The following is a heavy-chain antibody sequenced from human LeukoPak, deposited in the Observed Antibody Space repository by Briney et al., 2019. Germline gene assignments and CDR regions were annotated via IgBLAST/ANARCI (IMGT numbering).Heavy chain of an antibody. J-gene: IGHJ4*02. CDR1: GSISSYY. V-gene: IGHV4-59*08. CDR2: SYYTGSP. CDR3: AGVRSTVGWRSFDY. D-gene: IGHD4-23*01. Sequence: PSETLSLTRTVSGSISSYYWSWIRQAPGKGLEWIGHSYYTGSPNYNPSLKSRVTISVDTPKNQFSLKLSSVTAADTAVYYCAGVRSTVGWRSFDYWGQGILVTVSS.